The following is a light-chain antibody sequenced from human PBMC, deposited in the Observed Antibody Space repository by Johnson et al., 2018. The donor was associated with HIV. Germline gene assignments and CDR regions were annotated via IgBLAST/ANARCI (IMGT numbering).Light chain of an antibody. CDR1: SSNIGNNY. CDR3: GTWDSSLSAGINYV. Sequence: QSVLTQPPSVSAAPGQKVTISCSGSSSNIGNNYVSWYQQLPGTAPTLLIYDNNKRPSGIPDRFSGSKSGTSATLGITGLQTGDEADYYCGTWDSSLSAGINYVFGTGTKVTVL. CDR2: DNN. V-gene: IGLV1-51*01. J-gene: IGLJ1*01.